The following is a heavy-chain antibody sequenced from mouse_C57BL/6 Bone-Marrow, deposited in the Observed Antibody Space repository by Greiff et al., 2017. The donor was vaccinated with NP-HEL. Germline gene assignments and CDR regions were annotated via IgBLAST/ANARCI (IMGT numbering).Heavy chain of an antibody. CDR3: TRGGLRYYFDY. Sequence: EVQRVESGGGLVQPGGSMKLSCAASGFTFSDAWMDWVRQSPEKGLEWVAEIRNKANNHATYYAESVKGRFTISRDDSKSSVYLQMNSLRAEDTGIYYCTRGGLRYYFDYWGQGTTLTVSS. J-gene: IGHJ2*01. CDR1: GFTFSDAW. V-gene: IGHV6-6*01. CDR2: IRNKANNHAT. D-gene: IGHD1-1*01.